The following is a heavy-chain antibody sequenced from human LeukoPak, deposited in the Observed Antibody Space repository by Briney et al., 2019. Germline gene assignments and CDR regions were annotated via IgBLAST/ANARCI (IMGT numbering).Heavy chain of an antibody. CDR3: ARLYGSGLRGAFDN. Sequence: GASVKVSCKASGYTFTDYYVHWVRRAPGHGLEWMGWINPHSGGTKYAQKFQGRVTMTRDTSISTAYMEVTRLQSDDTAVYFCARLYGSGLRGAFDNWGQGTLVTVSS. D-gene: IGHD3-10*01. CDR2: INPHSGGT. V-gene: IGHV1-2*02. CDR1: GYTFTDYY. J-gene: IGHJ3*02.